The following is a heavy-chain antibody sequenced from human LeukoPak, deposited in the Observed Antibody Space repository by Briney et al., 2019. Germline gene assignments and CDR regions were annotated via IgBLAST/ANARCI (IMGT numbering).Heavy chain of an antibody. CDR3: ARDGRFSYGAFDI. D-gene: IGHD3-3*01. V-gene: IGHV3-7*01. CDR2: IKQDGSEK. J-gene: IGHJ3*02. CDR1: GFSFSDYW. Sequence: GSLRLSCVASGFSFSDYWMTWVRQAPGKGLECVANIKQDGSEKFYVESVKGRFTISRDNAKNSLYLQMNSLRAEDTAVYYCARDGRFSYGAFDIWGQGTMVTVSS.